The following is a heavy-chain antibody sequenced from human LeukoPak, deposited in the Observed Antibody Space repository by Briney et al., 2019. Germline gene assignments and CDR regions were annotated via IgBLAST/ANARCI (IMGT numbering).Heavy chain of an antibody. Sequence: GGSLRLSCAASGFTFSDHYMDWVRQTPGKGREWVGRSRKKSRGYTTEYAASVKGRFTISRDNAKNSLYLQMNSLRAEDTAVYYCARVSHDNSGYYDYWGQGTLVTVSS. CDR3: ARVSHDNSGYYDY. D-gene: IGHD3-22*01. CDR2: SRKKSRGYTT. J-gene: IGHJ4*02. V-gene: IGHV3-72*01. CDR1: GFTFSDHY.